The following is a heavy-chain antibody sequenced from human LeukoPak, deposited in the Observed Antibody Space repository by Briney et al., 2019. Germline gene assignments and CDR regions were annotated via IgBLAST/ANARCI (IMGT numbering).Heavy chain of an antibody. J-gene: IGHJ4*02. CDR3: ARGHGLRWLQYNY. Sequence: SQTLSLTCTVSGGSISSGSYYWSWIRQPAGKGLEWIGRIYTSGSTNYNPSLKSRVTISVDTSKNQFSLKLSSVTAADTAVYYCARGHGLRWLQYNYWGQGTLVTVSS. CDR2: IYTSGST. V-gene: IGHV4-61*02. D-gene: IGHD5-24*01. CDR1: GGSISSGSYY.